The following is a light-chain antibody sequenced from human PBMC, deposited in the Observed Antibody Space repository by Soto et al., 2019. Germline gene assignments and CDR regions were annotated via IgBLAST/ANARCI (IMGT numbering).Light chain of an antibody. CDR2: DVI. V-gene: IGLV2-11*01. J-gene: IGLJ3*02. Sequence: QSALTQPRSVSGSPGQSVTISCTGTSSDVGAYNFVSWYQQNPGKAPKLILYDVIKRPSGVPDRFSGSKSGNTASLTISGRQTEDEADYHCSSYAGSHTYEVFGGGTKLTVL. CDR1: SSDVGAYNF. CDR3: SSYAGSHTYEV.